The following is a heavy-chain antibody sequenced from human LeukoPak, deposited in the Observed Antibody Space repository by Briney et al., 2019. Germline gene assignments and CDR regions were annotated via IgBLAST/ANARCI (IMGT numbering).Heavy chain of an antibody. D-gene: IGHD5-18*01. CDR3: ARGGIQPIVYYYYYGMGV. J-gene: IGHJ6*02. V-gene: IGHV1-18*01. CDR1: GYTFTSYG. CDR2: ISAYNGNT. Sequence: ASVKVSCTASGYTFTSYGISWVRQAPGQGLEWMGWISAYNGNTNYAQKLQGRVTMTTDTSTSTAYMELRSLRSDDTAVYYCARGGIQPIVYYYYYGMGVWGQGTTVTVSS.